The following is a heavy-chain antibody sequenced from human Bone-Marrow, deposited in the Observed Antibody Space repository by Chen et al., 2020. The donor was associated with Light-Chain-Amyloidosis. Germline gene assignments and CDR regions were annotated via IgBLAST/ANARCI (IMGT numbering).Heavy chain of an antibody. CDR3: ASYNGGAALNI. Sequence: EVQLVESGGGLVQAGGSLRLSCEASGLTSSRYWMSWVRQAPGKGLEWVTNIKEDGSEKYYVDSVKGRFTISRDNAKNSVYLQMNSLKDEDTALYYCASYNGGAALNIWGQGTMVTVSS. CDR1: GLTSSRYW. J-gene: IGHJ3*02. D-gene: IGHD3-16*01. CDR2: IKEDGSEK. V-gene: IGHV3-7*01.